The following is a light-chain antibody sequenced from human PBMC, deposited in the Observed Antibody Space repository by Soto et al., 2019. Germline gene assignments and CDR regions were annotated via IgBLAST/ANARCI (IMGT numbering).Light chain of an antibody. J-gene: IGKJ1*01. CDR3: QQYKPGT. CDR2: AAS. CDR1: QSISRG. V-gene: IGKV1-5*01. Sequence: DIQMTQCPPTLSASVGDRGTITCRASQSISRGLAWHQQKAGEAPKLLIYAASTEVSGVPSRFSGSGSGTEFTHPSSSLQPPDFASYYCQQYKPGTLGQGTKVETK.